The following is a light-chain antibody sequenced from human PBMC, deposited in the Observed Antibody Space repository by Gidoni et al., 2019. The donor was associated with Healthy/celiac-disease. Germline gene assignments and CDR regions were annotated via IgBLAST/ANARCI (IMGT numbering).Light chain of an antibody. CDR3: CSYAGSSTVV. V-gene: IGLV2-23*01. Sequence: QSALTQPASVSGSPVQSITISCTVTSSDVGSYNLVSWYQQHPGKAPKLMIYEGSKRPSGVSNRFSGSKSGNTASLTISGLQAEDEADYYCCSYAGSSTVVFGGGTKLTVL. CDR1: SSDVGSYNL. J-gene: IGLJ2*01. CDR2: EGS.